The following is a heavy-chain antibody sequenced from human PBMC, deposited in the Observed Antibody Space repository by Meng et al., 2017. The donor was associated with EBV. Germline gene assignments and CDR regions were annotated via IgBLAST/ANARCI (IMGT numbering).Heavy chain of an antibody. D-gene: IGHD6-19*01. Sequence: QVEVLQSGAGVKKPGASVKVSCKASGYTFTSYDINWVRQATGQGLEWMGWMNPNSGNTGYAQKFQGRVTMTRNTSISTAYMELSRLRSDDTAVYYCARVGIAVAGTGDYWGQGTLVTVSS. CDR2: MNPNSGNT. CDR1: GYTFTSYD. CDR3: ARVGIAVAGTGDY. J-gene: IGHJ4*02. V-gene: IGHV1-8*01.